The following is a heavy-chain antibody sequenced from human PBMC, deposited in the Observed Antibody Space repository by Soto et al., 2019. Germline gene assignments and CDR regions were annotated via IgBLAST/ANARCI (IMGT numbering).Heavy chain of an antibody. J-gene: IGHJ5*01. CDR3: ARPSLSNYNWNRGGNWFDF. Sequence: PSETLSLTCTVSGGSISSSSYYWGWIRQPPGKGLEWIGSIYYSGSTYYNPSLKSRVTISVDTSKNQFSLKLSSVTAADTAVYYCARPSLSNYNWNRGGNWFDFPGQGTLVTVSS. V-gene: IGHV4-39*01. CDR2: IYYSGST. CDR1: GGSISSSSYY. D-gene: IGHD1-20*01.